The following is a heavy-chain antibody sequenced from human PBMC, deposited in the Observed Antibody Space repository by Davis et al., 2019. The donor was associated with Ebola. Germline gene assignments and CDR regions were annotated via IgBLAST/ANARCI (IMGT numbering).Heavy chain of an antibody. J-gene: IGHJ6*03. Sequence: SETLSLTCAVYGGSFSGYYWSWIRQPPGKGLEWIGQINHSGSTNYNPSLKSRVTISVDTSKNQFSLKLSSVTAADTAVYYCARVRGYRDYYYYMDVWGKGTTVTVSS. CDR3: ARVRGYRDYYYYMDV. D-gene: IGHD3-22*01. V-gene: IGHV4-34*01. CDR2: INHSGST. CDR1: GGSFSGYY.